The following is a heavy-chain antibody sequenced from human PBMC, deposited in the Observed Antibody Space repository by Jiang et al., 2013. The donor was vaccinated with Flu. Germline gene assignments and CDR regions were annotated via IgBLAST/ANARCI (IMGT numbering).Heavy chain of an antibody. V-gene: IGHV7-4-1*02. CDR1: TFTSYA. CDR3: ARVRSRFLESRRDAFDI. CDR2: INTNTGNP. J-gene: IGHJ3*02. D-gene: IGHD3-3*01. Sequence: TFTSYAMNWVRQAPGQGLEWMGWINTNTGNPTYAQGFTGRFVXSLDTSVSTAYLQISSLKAEDTAVYYCARVRSRFLESRRDAFDIWGQGTMVTVSS.